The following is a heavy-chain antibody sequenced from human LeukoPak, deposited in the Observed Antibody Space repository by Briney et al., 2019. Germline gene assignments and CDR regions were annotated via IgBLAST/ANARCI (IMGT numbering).Heavy chain of an antibody. CDR2: ISAYNGNT. V-gene: IGHV1-18*01. D-gene: IGHD1-1*01. CDR1: GGTFSSYA. Sequence: GASVKVSCKASGGTFSSYAISWVRQAPGQGLEWMGWISAYNGNTNYAQKLQGRVTMTTDTSTSTAYMELRSLRSDDTAVYYCARGILRAGTTWGQGTLVIVSS. CDR3: ARGILRAGTT. J-gene: IGHJ5*02.